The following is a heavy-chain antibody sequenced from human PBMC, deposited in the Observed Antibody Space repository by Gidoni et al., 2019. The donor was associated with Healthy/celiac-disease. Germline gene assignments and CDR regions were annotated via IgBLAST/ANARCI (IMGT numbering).Heavy chain of an antibody. Sequence: QVQMVQSGAEVKKPGASVKDLGKARGYALTSCGISWLRQAPGQGREGMGWIRASNGSTNYAPQLQCRCTMTTDPPTRTAYLELRRLRSDDTAVYYCARCAYDFWSGYYLPDYWGQGTLVTVSS. D-gene: IGHD3-3*01. V-gene: IGHV1-18*01. J-gene: IGHJ4*02. CDR2: IRASNGST. CDR3: ARCAYDFWSGYYLPDY. CDR1: GYALTSCG.